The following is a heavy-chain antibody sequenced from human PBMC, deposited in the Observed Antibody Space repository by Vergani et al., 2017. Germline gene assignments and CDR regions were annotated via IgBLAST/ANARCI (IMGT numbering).Heavy chain of an antibody. D-gene: IGHD2-2*02. CDR2: IVTAGDT. V-gene: IGHV3-13*01. CDR3: ATDQSRYCNSTSCYNPGFDY. J-gene: IGHJ4*02. Sequence: EVQLLEPGGGLAQPGGSLRLSCAASGFTFSSYDMNWVRQATGQGMEWVSAIVTAGDTYYPGSVKGRFTISRDNSKNTLYLQMNSLRAEDTSVYYCATDQSRYCNSTSCYNPGFDYWGQGTLVTVSS. CDR1: GFTFSSYD.